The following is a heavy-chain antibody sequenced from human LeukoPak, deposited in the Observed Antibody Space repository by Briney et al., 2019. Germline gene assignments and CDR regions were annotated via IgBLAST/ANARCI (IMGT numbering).Heavy chain of an antibody. CDR2: INPNSGGA. J-gene: IGHJ5*02. V-gene: IGHV1-2*02. CDR3: ARDPGYGSGPGNWFDP. D-gene: IGHD3-10*01. CDR1: ADTFIGYY. Sequence: ASVKVSCKASADTFIGYYIHWVRQAPGQGLEWMGWINPNSGGANYAQTFLGRVTMTRDTSISTAYMELSNLRSDDTAVYFCARDPGYGSGPGNWFDPWGQGTLVTVSS.